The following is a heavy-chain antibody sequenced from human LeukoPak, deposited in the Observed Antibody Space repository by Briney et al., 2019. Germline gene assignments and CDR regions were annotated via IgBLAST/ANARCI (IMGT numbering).Heavy chain of an antibody. CDR3: VCYYDSSGYYTFDY. CDR2: ISSSSSTI. D-gene: IGHD3-22*01. Sequence: GGSLRLSCAASGFTFSSYSMNWVRQAPGKGLEWVSYISSSSSTIYYADSVKGRFTISRDNAKNSLYLQMNSLRAEDTAVYYCVCYYDSSGYYTFDYWGQGTLVTVSS. CDR1: GFTFSSYS. V-gene: IGHV3-48*04. J-gene: IGHJ4*02.